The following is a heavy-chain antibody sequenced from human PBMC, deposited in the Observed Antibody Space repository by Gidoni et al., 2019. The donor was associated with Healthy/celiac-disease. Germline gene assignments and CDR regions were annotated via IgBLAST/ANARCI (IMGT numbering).Heavy chain of an antibody. J-gene: IGHJ4*02. D-gene: IGHD3-22*01. CDR3: ARLHRSGYYDSSGYYLDY. V-gene: IGHV4-39*01. Sequence: QLQLQESGPGLVKPSETLSLTCTVSGGSISSSSYYWGWIRQPPGKGLEWIGSIYYSGSTYYNPSLKSRVTISVDTSKNQFSLKLSSVTAADTAVYYCARLHRSGYYDSSGYYLDYWGQGTLVTVSS. CDR1: GGSISSSSYY. CDR2: IYYSGST.